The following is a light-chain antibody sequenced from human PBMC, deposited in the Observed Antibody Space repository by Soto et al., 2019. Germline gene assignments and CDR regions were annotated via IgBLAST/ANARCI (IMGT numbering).Light chain of an antibody. J-gene: IGKJ4*01. Sequence: DIVMTQSPDSLPVSLGERATINCKSSQSLLHSSNNKNYLAWYQQKPGQPPKLLVYCASARESGVPDRFSGSGSGTDFALTISSLRAEDVAVYYCQQYYSSPLTFGGGTKVEIK. CDR2: CAS. V-gene: IGKV4-1*01. CDR1: QSLLHSSNNKNY. CDR3: QQYYSSPLT.